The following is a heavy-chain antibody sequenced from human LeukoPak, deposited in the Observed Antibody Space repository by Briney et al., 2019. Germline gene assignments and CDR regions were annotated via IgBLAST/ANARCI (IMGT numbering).Heavy chain of an antibody. CDR3: ARVNWNDVLFT. Sequence: SETLSLTCAVYGGSFSDYYWSWIRQPPGKGLEWIGEINHSGNTNYNASLKSRATMSVDTSRTQFSLKLSSVTAADTAVYYCARVNWNDVLFTWGPGTLVTVSS. CDR1: GGSFSDYY. V-gene: IGHV4-34*01. CDR2: INHSGNT. D-gene: IGHD1-1*01. J-gene: IGHJ4*02.